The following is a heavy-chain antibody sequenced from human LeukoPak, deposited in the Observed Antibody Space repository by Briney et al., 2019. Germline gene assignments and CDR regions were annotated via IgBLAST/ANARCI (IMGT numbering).Heavy chain of an antibody. Sequence: SETLSLTCTVSGGSISSSSYHWGWLRQPPGQGLEWIGSIYFSGTTFYNPSLTSRVTISVDTSKNQFFLKVSSVTGAYTGVYYSATTLGYTSCGYDYWGQGTLVTVSS. J-gene: IGHJ4*02. V-gene: IGHV4-39*01. CDR1: GGSISSSSYH. D-gene: IGHD2-2*02. CDR3: ATTLGYTSCGYDY. CDR2: IYFSGTT.